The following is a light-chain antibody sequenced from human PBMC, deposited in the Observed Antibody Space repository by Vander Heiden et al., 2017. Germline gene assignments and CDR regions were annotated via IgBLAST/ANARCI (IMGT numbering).Light chain of an antibody. CDR3: QAWDSSTPVV. CDR2: QDS. Sequence: SYELTQPPSVSVSPGPTASITCSGDKLGDKYACWYQQKPGQSPGLVIYQDSKRPAGIPERFSGSNSGNTATLTISGTQAMDEADYYCQAWDSSTPVVFGGGTKLTVL. CDR1: KLGDKY. J-gene: IGLJ2*01. V-gene: IGLV3-1*01.